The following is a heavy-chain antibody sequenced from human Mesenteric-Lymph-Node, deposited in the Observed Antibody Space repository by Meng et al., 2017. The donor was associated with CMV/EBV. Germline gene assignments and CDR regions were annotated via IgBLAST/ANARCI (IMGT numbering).Heavy chain of an antibody. CDR2: ISWNSGSI. D-gene: IGHD2-2*01. CDR1: GFTFDDYA. Sequence: GGSLRLSCAASGFTFDDYAMHWVRQAPGKGLEWVSGISWNSGSIGYADSMKGRFTISRDNAKNSLYLQMNSLRAEDTALYYCAKDSRESSTSLGLDYWGQGTLVTVSS. CDR3: AKDSRESSTSLGLDY. J-gene: IGHJ4*02. V-gene: IGHV3-9*01.